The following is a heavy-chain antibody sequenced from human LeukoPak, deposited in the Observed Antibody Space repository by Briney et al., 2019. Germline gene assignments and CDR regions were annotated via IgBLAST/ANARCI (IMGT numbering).Heavy chain of an antibody. CDR1: GDSISSGDYY. V-gene: IGHV4-61*02. Sequence: PSETLSLTCTVSGDSISSGDYYWSWIRQPAGKGLEWIGRISSSGSTNYNPSLKSRVTISVDTSKNQFSLKLSSVTAADTAVYYCARGGGSSGYYFDYWGQGTLVTVSS. CDR3: ARGGGSSGYYFDY. J-gene: IGHJ4*02. D-gene: IGHD3-22*01. CDR2: ISSSGST.